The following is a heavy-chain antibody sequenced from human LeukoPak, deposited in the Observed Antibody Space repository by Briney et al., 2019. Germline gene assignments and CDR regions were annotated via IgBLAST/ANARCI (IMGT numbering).Heavy chain of an antibody. CDR3: AKPGGDDSSGYLISGTNHQYYFDY. Sequence: PGRSLRLSCAASGFTFSSYAMHWVRQAPGKGLEWVAVISYDGSNKYYADSVKGRFTISRDNSKNTLYLQMNSLRAEDTAVYYCAKPGGDDSSGYLISGTNHQYYFDYWGQGTLVTVSS. D-gene: IGHD3-22*01. CDR2: ISYDGSNK. J-gene: IGHJ4*02. V-gene: IGHV3-30*04. CDR1: GFTFSSYA.